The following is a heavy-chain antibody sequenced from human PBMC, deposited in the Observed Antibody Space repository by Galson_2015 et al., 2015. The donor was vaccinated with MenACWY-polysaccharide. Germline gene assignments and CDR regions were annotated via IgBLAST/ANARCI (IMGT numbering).Heavy chain of an antibody. CDR1: GFTFSDYY. CDR2: ISSSGSTI. Sequence: SLRLSCAASGFTFSDYYMSWIRQAPGKGLEWVSYISSSGSTIYYADSVKGRFTISRDNAKNSLYLQMNSLRAEDTAVYYCARGDTMIVVASGAFDIWGQGTMVTVSS. J-gene: IGHJ3*02. CDR3: ARGDTMIVVASGAFDI. V-gene: IGHV3-11*01. D-gene: IGHD3-22*01.